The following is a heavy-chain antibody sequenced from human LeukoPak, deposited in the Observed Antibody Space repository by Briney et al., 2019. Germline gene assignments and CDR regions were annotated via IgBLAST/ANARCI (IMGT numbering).Heavy chain of an antibody. CDR1: GGSISSSSYY. J-gene: IGHJ6*03. CDR3: ASVMVGATSYYYYYYMDV. V-gene: IGHV4-39*01. CDR2: IYYSGST. Sequence: SETLSLTCTVSGGSISSSSYYWGWNRQPPGKGLEWIGSIYYSGSTYYNPSLKSRVTISVDTSKNQFSLKLSSVTAADTAVYYCASVMVGATSYYYYYYMDVWGKGTTVTVSS. D-gene: IGHD1-26*01.